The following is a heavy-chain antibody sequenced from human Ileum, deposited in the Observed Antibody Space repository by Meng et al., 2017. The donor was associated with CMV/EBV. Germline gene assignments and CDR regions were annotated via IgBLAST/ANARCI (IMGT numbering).Heavy chain of an antibody. CDR2: ISSGSMYK. J-gene: IGHJ4*02. D-gene: IGHD3-10*01. CDR3: ARDPTRSGSGSYYHEY. Sequence: GESLKISCAASGFTLNTYSMHWVRQAPGKGLEWVSYISSGSMYKYYADSVKGRFTISRDNAKNSLYLEMNSLRAEDTALYYCARDPTRSGSGSYYHEYWGQGTLVTVSS. V-gene: IGHV3-21*05. CDR1: GFTLNTYS.